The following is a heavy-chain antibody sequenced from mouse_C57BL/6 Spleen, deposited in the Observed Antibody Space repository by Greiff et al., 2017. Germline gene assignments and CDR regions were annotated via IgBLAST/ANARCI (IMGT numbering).Heavy chain of an antibody. CDR3: AREGHYGSSHWYFDV. CDR2: IYPGDGDT. V-gene: IGHV1-80*01. D-gene: IGHD1-1*01. CDR1: GYAFSSYW. Sequence: QVHVKQSGAELVKPGASVKISCKASGYAFSSYWMNWVKQRPGKGLEWIGQIYPGDGDTNYNGKFKGKATLTADKSSSTAYMQLSSLTSEDSAVYFCAREGHYGSSHWYFDVWGTGTTVTVSS. J-gene: IGHJ1*03.